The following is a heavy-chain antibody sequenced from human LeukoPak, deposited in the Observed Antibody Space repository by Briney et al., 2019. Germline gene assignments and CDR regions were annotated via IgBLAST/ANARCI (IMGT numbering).Heavy chain of an antibody. J-gene: IGHJ3*02. CDR3: ARDLKQQLVLGAFDI. CDR1: GGSISNYY. V-gene: IGHV4-59*01. D-gene: IGHD6-13*01. Sequence: SETLSLTCTVSGGSISNYYWSWIRQPPGKGLEWIGYIYYSGGTNYNPSLKSRVTISVDTSKNQFSLKLSSVTAADTALYYCARDLKQQLVLGAFDIWGQGTMVTVSS. CDR2: IYYSGGT.